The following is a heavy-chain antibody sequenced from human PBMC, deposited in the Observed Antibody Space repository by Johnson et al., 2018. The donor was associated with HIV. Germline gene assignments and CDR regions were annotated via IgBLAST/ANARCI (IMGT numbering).Heavy chain of an antibody. V-gene: IGHV3-30*04. CDR3: ARNPLCSGFDI. CDR1: GFTFSSYA. CDR2: ISYDGSNK. D-gene: IGHD6-19*01. J-gene: IGHJ3*02. Sequence: QVQLVESGGGVVQPGRSLRLSCAASGFTFSSYAMHWVRQAPGKGLEWVAVISYDGSNKYYVDSVKGRFTISRDNAKNSLYLQMTSLRAEDTAVYYCARNPLCSGFDIWGQGTMVTVSS.